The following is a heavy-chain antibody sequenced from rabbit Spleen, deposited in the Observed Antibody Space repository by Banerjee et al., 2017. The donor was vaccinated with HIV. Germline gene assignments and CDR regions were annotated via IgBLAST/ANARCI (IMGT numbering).Heavy chain of an antibody. CDR2: IYTGYSSHT. Sequence: QEQLVESGGGLVKPEGSLTLTCKASGFSFSSGYFMCWVRQAPGKGLEWIACIYTGYSSHTYYASWAKGRFTISKTSSTTVTLQMTSLPAADTATYFCARTNEWGDYAYAIKLWGPGTLVTVS. CDR1: GFSFSSGYF. V-gene: IGHV1S45*01. D-gene: IGHD6-1*01. CDR3: ARTNEWGDYAYAIKL. J-gene: IGHJ4*01.